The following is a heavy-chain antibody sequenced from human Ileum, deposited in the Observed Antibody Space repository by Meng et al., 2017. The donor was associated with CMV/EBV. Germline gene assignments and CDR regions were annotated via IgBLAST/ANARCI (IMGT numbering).Heavy chain of an antibody. D-gene: IGHD3-10*01. Sequence: ASVKVSCKASGYTFTGYYMHWVRQAPGQGLEWMGWINPNSGGTNYAQKFQGRVTMTRDTSISTAYMELSSLRSDDTAVYYCAKIAVTRRGDYYNTMDVWGQGTTVTVSS. V-gene: IGHV1-2*02. CDR3: AKIAVTRRGDYYNTMDV. CDR1: GYTFTGYY. CDR2: INPNSGGT. J-gene: IGHJ6*02.